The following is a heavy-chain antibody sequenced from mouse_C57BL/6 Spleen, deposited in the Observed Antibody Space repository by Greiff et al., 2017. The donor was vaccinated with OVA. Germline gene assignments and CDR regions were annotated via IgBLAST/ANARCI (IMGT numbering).Heavy chain of an antibody. Sequence: QVHVKQSGAELVKPGASVKLSCKASGYTFTSYWMHWVKQRPGQGLEWIGMIHPNSGSTNYNEKFKSKATLTVDKSSSTAYMQLSSLTSEDSAVYYCARGGGSSYGYFDVWGTGTTVTVSS. CDR1: GYTFTSYW. V-gene: IGHV1-64*01. D-gene: IGHD1-1*01. CDR2: IHPNSGST. J-gene: IGHJ1*03. CDR3: ARGGGSSYGYFDV.